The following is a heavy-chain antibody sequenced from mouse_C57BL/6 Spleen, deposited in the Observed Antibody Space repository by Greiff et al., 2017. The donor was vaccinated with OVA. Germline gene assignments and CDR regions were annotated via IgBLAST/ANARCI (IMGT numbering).Heavy chain of an antibody. V-gene: IGHV5-17*01. CDR1: GFTFSDYG. Sequence: DVMLVESGGGLVKPGGSLKLSCAASGFTFSDYGMHWVRQAPEKGLEWVAYISSGSSTIYYADTVKGRFTISRDNAKNTLFLQMTSLRSEDTAMYYCARLLWLRRGTYWGQGTLVTVSA. J-gene: IGHJ3*01. CDR2: ISSGSSTI. D-gene: IGHD2-2*01. CDR3: ARLLWLRRGTY.